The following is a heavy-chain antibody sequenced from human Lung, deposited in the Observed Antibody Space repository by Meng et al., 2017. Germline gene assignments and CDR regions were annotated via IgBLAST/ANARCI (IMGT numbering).Heavy chain of an antibody. Sequence: QVQLMQWGAGLLKPSETLSCTCVVSVGSFSDYYWSWIRQPPGKGLEWIGEINHSGSTNYNPSLESRATISVDTSQNNLSLKLSSVTAADSAVYYCARGPTTMAHDFDYWGQGTLVTVSS. CDR3: ARGPTTMAHDFDY. V-gene: IGHV4-34*01. J-gene: IGHJ4*02. CDR2: INHSGST. D-gene: IGHD4-11*01. CDR1: VGSFSDYY.